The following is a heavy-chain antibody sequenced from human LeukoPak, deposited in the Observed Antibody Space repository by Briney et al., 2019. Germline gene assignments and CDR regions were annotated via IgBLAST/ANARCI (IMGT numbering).Heavy chain of an antibody. D-gene: IGHD2-8*01. V-gene: IGHV4-59*12. CDR1: GGSISSYY. Sequence: SETLSLTCTVSGGSISSYYWSWIRQPPGKGLEWIGYIHYSGSTNYNPSLKSRVTISVDTSKNQFSLKLSSVTAADTAVYYCARLADCTNGVCVYQFDYWGQGILVTVSS. J-gene: IGHJ4*02. CDR3: ARLADCTNGVCVYQFDY. CDR2: IHYSGST.